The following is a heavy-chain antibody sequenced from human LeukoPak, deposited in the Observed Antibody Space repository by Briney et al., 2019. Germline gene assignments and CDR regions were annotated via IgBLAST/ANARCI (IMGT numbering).Heavy chain of an antibody. Sequence: SETLSLTCTVSGGSISSYYWSWIRQPPGKGLEWIGYIYYSGSTNYNPSLKSRVTISVDTSKNQFSLKLTSVTAADTAVYYCARSESSGWFDPWGQGTLVTVSS. V-gene: IGHV4-59*01. CDR2: IYYSGST. J-gene: IGHJ5*02. CDR3: ARSESSGWFDP. D-gene: IGHD3-10*01. CDR1: GGSISSYY.